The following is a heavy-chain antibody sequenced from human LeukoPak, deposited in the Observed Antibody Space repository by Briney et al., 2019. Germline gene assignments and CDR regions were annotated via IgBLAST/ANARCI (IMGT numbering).Heavy chain of an antibody. CDR3: ARGRGWVDH. D-gene: IGHD3-16*01. V-gene: IGHV3-11*06. Sequence: GGSLRLSCAASGFTFSDSYMTWVRQAPGKGVEWVAYISGSGHDINYSDSVKGRFTISRDNARNSVNLQLNSLRVEDTALYYCARGRGWVDHWGQGTLVTVSS. CDR2: ISGSGHDI. CDR1: GFTFSDSY. J-gene: IGHJ4*02.